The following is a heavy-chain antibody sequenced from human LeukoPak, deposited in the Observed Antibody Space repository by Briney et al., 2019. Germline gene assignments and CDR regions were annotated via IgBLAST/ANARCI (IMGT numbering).Heavy chain of an antibody. CDR2: INPNSGGT. CDR1: GYTFTGYY. Sequence: ASVKVSCKASGYTFTGYYMHWVRQAPGQGLEWMGWINPNSGGTNYAQKFQGRVTMTRDTSISTAYMELRSLRSDDTAVYYCARSLPRILPGYPDWFDPGAREPWSPSPQ. CDR3: ARSLPRILPGYPDWFDP. D-gene: IGHD3-9*01. J-gene: IGHJ5*01. V-gene: IGHV1-2*02.